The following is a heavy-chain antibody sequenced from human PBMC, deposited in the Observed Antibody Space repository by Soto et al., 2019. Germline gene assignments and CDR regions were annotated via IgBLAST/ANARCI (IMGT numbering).Heavy chain of an antibody. J-gene: IGHJ4*02. D-gene: IGHD4-17*01. V-gene: IGHV1-18*01. CDR3: ARAASYGSFYYFVF. Sequence: QVQLVQSGAEVKKPGASVRVSCKASGDTFTNYGITWVRQAPGQGLEWMGWITVYNGNTHYAQEFQGRVTMTTHTSTSTAYMELCRLTSDDTAVYYCARAASYGSFYYFVFWGQATLVTVSS. CDR2: ITVYNGNT. CDR1: GDTFTNYG.